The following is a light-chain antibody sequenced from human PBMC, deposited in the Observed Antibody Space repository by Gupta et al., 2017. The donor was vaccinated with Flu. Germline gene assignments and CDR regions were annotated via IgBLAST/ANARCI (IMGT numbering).Light chain of an antibody. CDR1: NLGRIT. CDR2: DDR. J-gene: IGLJ3*02. V-gene: IGLV3-21*02. CDR3: QVCDTNSDHWM. Sequence: QTARVTCGGKNLGRITVYWDQRKSGQAPLLVICDDRYRLSVCPDRFSGSNSVNAATLTISRVEAGDDADYYSQVCDTNSDHWMFGGGTKLTVL.